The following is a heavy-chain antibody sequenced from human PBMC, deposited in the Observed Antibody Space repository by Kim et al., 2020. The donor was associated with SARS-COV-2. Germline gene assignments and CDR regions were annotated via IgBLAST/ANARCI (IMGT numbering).Heavy chain of an antibody. D-gene: IGHD3-9*01. CDR3: ARRAMTGYYDY. CDR2: ST. J-gene: IGHJ4*02. V-gene: IGHV4-61*07. Sequence: STYSNPSLKSRVTISVDTSKNQFSLKMSSVTAADTAVYYCARRAMTGYYDYWGQGTLVTVSS.